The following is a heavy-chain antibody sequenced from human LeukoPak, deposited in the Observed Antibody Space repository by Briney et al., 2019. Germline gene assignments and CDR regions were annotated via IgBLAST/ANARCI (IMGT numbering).Heavy chain of an antibody. CDR1: GYTFTSYG. CDR3: ARDGDYDESSGYYSDY. Sequence: ASVKVSCKASGYTFTSYGISWVRQAPGQGLEWMGWISAYNGNTNYAQKLQGRVTMTTDTSTSTAYMELRSLRSEDTAVYYCARDGDYDESSGYYSDYWGQGTLVTVSS. D-gene: IGHD3-22*01. V-gene: IGHV1-18*01. J-gene: IGHJ4*02. CDR2: ISAYNGNT.